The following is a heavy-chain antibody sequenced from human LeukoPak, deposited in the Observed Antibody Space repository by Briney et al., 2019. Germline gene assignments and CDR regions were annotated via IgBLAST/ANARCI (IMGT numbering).Heavy chain of an antibody. CDR1: GFTVSSNY. CDR3: ARDLAGSGSYLVPFEFDH. D-gene: IGHD1-26*01. V-gene: IGHV3-53*01. Sequence: PGGSLRLSCAASGFTVSSNYMSWVRQAPGKGLEWVSVIYSGGSTYYADSVKGRFTISRDNSKNTLYLQMNSLRAEDTAVYYCARDLAGSGSYLVPFEFDHWGQGTLVTVSS. J-gene: IGHJ4*02. CDR2: IYSGGST.